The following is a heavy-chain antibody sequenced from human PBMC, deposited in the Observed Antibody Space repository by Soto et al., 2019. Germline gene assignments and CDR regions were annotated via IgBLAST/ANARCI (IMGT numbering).Heavy chain of an antibody. CDR2: ISYDGSNK. CDR3: AKDLRYYDSSGSLGYFDL. J-gene: IGHJ2*01. V-gene: IGHV3-30*18. Sequence: PGGSLRLSCAASGLTFSSYGMHWVRQAPGKGLEWVAVISYDGSNKYYADSVKGRFTISRDNSKNTLYLQMNSLRAEDTAVYYCAKDLRYYDSSGSLGYFDLWGRGTLVTVSS. D-gene: IGHD3-22*01. CDR1: GLTFSSYG.